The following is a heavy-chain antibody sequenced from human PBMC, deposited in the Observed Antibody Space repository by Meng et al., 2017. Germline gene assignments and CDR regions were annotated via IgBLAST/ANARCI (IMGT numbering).Heavy chain of an antibody. Sequence: QVQLQESGPVLVRPSETLSLTCPVPGDSVTVGSHYWSWRRQPPGNGLEWIGYIDYGGSTSYNPSLRSRVTISVDTSNNQFSLKLSSVTAADTAVFYCARTRGDYYFDYWGQGTLVTVSS. J-gene: IGHJ4*02. CDR2: IDYGGST. CDR3: ARTRGDYYFDY. D-gene: IGHD3-16*01. V-gene: IGHV4-61*01. CDR1: GDSVTVGSHY.